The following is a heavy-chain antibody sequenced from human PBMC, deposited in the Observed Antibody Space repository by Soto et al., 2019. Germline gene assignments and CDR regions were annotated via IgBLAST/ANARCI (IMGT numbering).Heavy chain of an antibody. CDR2: IYWGDDK. Sequence: QITLKESGPTLVKPTQTLTLTCTFSGFSFTTGDVGVGWIRQPPGKALEWLALIYWGDDKRYSPSLKSRLTITSDTSKNQVVLTMTNMDPVDTGTYYCAGLYYFDYWGQGALVTVSA. CDR1: GFSFTTGDVG. V-gene: IGHV2-5*02. J-gene: IGHJ4*02. CDR3: AGLYYFDY. D-gene: IGHD2-15*01.